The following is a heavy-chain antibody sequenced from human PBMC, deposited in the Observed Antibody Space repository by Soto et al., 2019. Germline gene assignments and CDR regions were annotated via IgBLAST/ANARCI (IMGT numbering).Heavy chain of an antibody. D-gene: IGHD3-3*01. V-gene: IGHV1-18*01. Sequence: GASVKVCCKASGYTYTSYGISWVRQAPGQGLEWMGWISAYNGNTNYAQKLQGRVTMTTDTSTSTAYMELRSLRSDDTAVYYCARLPPTIFGRAFDYWCQGTLVTVSS. CDR1: GYTYTSYG. CDR3: ARLPPTIFGRAFDY. CDR2: ISAYNGNT. J-gene: IGHJ4*02.